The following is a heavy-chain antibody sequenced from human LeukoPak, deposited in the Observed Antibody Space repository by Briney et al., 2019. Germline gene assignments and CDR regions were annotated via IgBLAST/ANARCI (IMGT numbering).Heavy chain of an antibody. J-gene: IGHJ4*02. CDR2: FDPEDGET. CDR3: ATTGPVGWYNVLVY. Sequence: ASVKVSCKVSGYTLTELSMHWVRQAPGKGLERMGGFDPEDGETIYAQKFQGRVTMTEDTSTDTAYMELSSLRSEDTAVYYCATTGPVGWYNVLVYWGQGTLVTVSS. CDR1: GYTLTELS. D-gene: IGHD6-19*01. V-gene: IGHV1-24*01.